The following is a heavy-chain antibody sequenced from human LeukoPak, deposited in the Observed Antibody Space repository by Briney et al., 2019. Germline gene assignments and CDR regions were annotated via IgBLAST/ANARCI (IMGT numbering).Heavy chain of an antibody. CDR1: GFTFSSYG. D-gene: IGHD3-10*01. J-gene: IGHJ4*02. CDR2: ISYDGSNK. CDR3: AKFGAAQDY. Sequence: GGSLRLSCAAPGFTFSSYGMHWVRQAPGKGLEWVAVISYDGSNKYYADSVKGRFTISRDNSKNTLYLQMNSLRAEDTAVYYCAKFGAAQDYWGQGTLVTVSS. V-gene: IGHV3-30*18.